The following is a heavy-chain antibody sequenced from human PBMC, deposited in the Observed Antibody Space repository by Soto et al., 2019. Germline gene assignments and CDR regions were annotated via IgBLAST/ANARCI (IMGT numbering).Heavy chain of an antibody. J-gene: IGHJ4*02. V-gene: IGHV1-18*01. D-gene: IGHD3-10*01. CDR2: ISAYNGNT. CDR3: ARASMVRGVINPDYFDY. CDR1: GYTFTSYG. Sequence: GASVKVSCKASGYTFTSYGISWVRQAPGQGLEWMGWISAYNGNTNYAQKLQGRVTMTTDTSTSTAYMELRSLRSDDTAVYYCARASMVRGVINPDYFDYWGQGTLVTVSS.